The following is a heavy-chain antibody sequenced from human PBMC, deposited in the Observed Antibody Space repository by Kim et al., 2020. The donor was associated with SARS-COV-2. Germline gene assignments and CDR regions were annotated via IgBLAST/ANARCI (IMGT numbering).Heavy chain of an antibody. CDR1: GYTFTNYH. V-gene: IGHV7-4-1*02. J-gene: IGHJ6*01. CDR2: INTNTGNT. Sequence: ASVKVSCKASGYTFTNYHINWVRQATGQGLEWMGWINTNTGNTAYAQSFTGRFVITLDTSLSTAYLQFSSLSAEDTAVYYYSRGPVGMYFWVQVGTV. CDR3: SRGPVGMYF.